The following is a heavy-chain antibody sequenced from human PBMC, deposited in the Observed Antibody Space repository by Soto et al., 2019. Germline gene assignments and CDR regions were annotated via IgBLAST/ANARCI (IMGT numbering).Heavy chain of an antibody. Sequence: GGSLRLSCAASGFTFSSYGMHWVRQAPGKGLEWVAVISYDGSNKYYADSVKGRFTISRDNSKNTLYLQMNSLRAEDTAVYYCAKEISSSPPIIDSSSCTDYWGQGTLVTVSS. J-gene: IGHJ4*02. CDR1: GFTFSSYG. CDR2: ISYDGSNK. D-gene: IGHD6-13*01. V-gene: IGHV3-30*18. CDR3: AKEISSSPPIIDSSSCTDY.